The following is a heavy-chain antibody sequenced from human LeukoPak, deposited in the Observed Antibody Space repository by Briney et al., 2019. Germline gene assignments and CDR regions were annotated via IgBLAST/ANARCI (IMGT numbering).Heavy chain of an antibody. D-gene: IGHD2-2*01. CDR2: IYRGGNT. V-gene: IGHV3-66*01. Sequence: GGSLRLSCAASGXTVSGNYVSWVRLAPGKGLEWVSVIYRGGNTYYADSVKGRFTISRDNSKNTLYLQMDSLRAEDTAVYYCARELGYCSRTDCPFGYWGQGTLVTVSS. CDR3: ARELGYCSRTDCPFGY. J-gene: IGHJ4*02. CDR1: GXTVSGNY.